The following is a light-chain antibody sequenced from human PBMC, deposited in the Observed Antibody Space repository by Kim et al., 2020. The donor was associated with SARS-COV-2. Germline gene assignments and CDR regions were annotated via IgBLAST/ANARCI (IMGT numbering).Light chain of an antibody. CDR1: PCLLCSSNSRCY. CDR3: QQYYFTPL. CDR2: WAS. Sequence: TVNCVSSPCLLCSSNSRCYFAWYQQKAGQPPRLLIYWASTRESGVPDRFSGSGSGTDFTLTISSLQAEDVAVYYCQQYYFTPLFGPGTKVDIK. V-gene: IGKV4-1*01. J-gene: IGKJ3*01.